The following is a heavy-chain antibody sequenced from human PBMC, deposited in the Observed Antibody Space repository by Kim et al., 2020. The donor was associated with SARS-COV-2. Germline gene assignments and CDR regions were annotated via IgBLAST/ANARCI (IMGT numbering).Heavy chain of an antibody. D-gene: IGHD6-13*01. V-gene: IGHV3-11*01. Sequence: GRFTLPRDNAKNSLYLQMNSLRAEDTAVYYCARSTVGIAAAGTEYYGMDVWGQGTTVTVSS. CDR3: ARSTVGIAAAGTEYYGMDV. J-gene: IGHJ6*02.